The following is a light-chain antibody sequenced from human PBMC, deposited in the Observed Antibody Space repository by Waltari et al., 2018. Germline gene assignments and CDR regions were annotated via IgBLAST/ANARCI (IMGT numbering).Light chain of an antibody. CDR1: SSDVGGYNY. CDR2: DVS. J-gene: IGLJ2*01. CDR3: SSYISSDTLEL. V-gene: IGLV2-14*03. Sequence: QSAPTQPASVSGSPGQSITISCTGTSSDVGGYNYVSWYQQHPGKAPKLIIFDVSNRPSGVSSRFSGSKSGNTASLTISGLQAQDEADYYCSSYISSDTLELFGGGTSLTVL.